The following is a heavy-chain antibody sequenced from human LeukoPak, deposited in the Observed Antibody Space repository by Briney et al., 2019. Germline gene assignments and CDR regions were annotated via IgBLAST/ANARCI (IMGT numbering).Heavy chain of an antibody. CDR3: ARNQEIDYYDSSGFYWGVEY. V-gene: IGHV3-48*01. J-gene: IGHJ4*02. D-gene: IGHD3-22*01. CDR2: ISGGGGTI. Sequence: GGSLRLSCAASGFTFSSYAMNWVRQAPGKGLEWVAYISGGGGTIYYADSVKGRFTISRGNAKNSLYLQMDSLRAEDTAVYYCARNQEIDYYDSSGFYWGVEYWGQGTLVTVSS. CDR1: GFTFSSYA.